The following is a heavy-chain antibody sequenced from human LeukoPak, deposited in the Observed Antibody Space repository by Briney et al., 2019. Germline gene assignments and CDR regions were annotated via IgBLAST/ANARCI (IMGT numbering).Heavy chain of an antibody. Sequence: GGSLRLSCAASGFTFSSYAMHWVRQAPGKGLEWVSVIYSGGSTYYADSVKGRFTISRDNSKNTLYLQMNSLRAEDTAVYYCARDKRGDYWGQGTLVTVSS. CDR2: IYSGGST. CDR3: ARDKRGDY. V-gene: IGHV3-53*01. J-gene: IGHJ4*02. CDR1: GFTFSSYA.